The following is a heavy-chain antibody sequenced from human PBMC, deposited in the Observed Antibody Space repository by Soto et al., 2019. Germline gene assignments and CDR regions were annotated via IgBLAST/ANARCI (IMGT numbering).Heavy chain of an antibody. CDR1: GGTFSSYA. V-gene: IGHV1-69*13. CDR2: IIPIFGTA. J-gene: IGHJ6*02. CDR3: AGGDSSGYLTPYYYYYGMDV. D-gene: IGHD3-22*01. Sequence: GASVKVSCKASGGTFSSYAISWVRQAPGQGLEWMGGIIPIFGTANYAQKFQGRVTITADESTSTAYMELSSLRSEDTAVYYCAGGDSSGYLTPYYYYYGMDVWGQGTTVTVSS.